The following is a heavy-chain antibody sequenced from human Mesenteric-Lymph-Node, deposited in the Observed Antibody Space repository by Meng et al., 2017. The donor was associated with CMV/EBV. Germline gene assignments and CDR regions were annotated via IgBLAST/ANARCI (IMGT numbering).Heavy chain of an antibody. D-gene: IGHD3-3*01. V-gene: IGHV3-30*04. J-gene: IGHJ4*02. CDR3: AREQLRFLDY. CDR2: ISYDGTNK. CDR1: GFTFSSYA. Sequence: GESLKISCAASGFTFSSYAMHWVRQAPGKGLEWVATISYDGTNKYFADSVKGRFTISRDNSKNTLSAQMNSLRPEDTAVYYCAREQLRFLDYWGQGSLVTVSS.